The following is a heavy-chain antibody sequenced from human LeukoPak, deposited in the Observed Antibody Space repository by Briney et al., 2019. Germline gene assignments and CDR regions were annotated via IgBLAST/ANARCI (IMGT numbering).Heavy chain of an antibody. V-gene: IGHV1-8*01. CDR2: MNPNSGNT. Sequence: GASVKVSCKASGYTFTSYDINWVRQATGQGLEWMGWMNPNSGNTGYAQKFQGRVTMTRNTSISTAYMELSSLRSEDTAVYYCARDLAPPDAFDIWGQGTMVTVSS. J-gene: IGHJ3*02. CDR1: GYTFTSYD. CDR3: ARDLAPPDAFDI. D-gene: IGHD2-21*01.